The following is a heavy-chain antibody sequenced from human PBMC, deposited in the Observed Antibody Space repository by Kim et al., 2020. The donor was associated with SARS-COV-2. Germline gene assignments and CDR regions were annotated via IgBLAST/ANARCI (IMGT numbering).Heavy chain of an antibody. J-gene: IGHJ4*02. CDR1: GYSFPTYW. V-gene: IGHV5-51*01. Sequence: GESLKISCKGSGYSFPTYWIGWVRQMPGKGLEWMGMIFPGDSDIRYSPSFQGHVTISVDKSISTAYLHWSSLRASDTAIYYCAISPGYASSWSGFDNWGQGTLVTVSS. CDR2: IFPGDSDI. D-gene: IGHD6-13*01. CDR3: AISPGYASSWSGFDN.